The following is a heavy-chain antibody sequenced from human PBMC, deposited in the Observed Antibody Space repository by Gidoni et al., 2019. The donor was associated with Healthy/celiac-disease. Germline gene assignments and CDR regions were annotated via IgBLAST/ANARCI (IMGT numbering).Heavy chain of an antibody. V-gene: IGHV4-38-2*02. J-gene: IGHJ4*02. CDR3: ASDAYCSGGSCTY. Sequence: QVQLQESGPGLVKPSETLSLTCPVSGYSISSGYYWGWIRQPPGKGLEWIGSIYHSGSTYYNPSLKSRVTISVDTSKNQFSLKLSSVTAADTAVYYCASDAYCSGGSCTYWGQGTLVTVSS. CDR2: IYHSGST. D-gene: IGHD2-15*01. CDR1: GYSISSGYY.